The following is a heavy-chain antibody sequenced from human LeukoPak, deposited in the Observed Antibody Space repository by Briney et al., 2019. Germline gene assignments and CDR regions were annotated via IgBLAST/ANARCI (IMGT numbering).Heavy chain of an antibody. CDR3: AKDSPLLPYGDYYFDY. D-gene: IGHD4-17*01. CDR2: ISGSGGST. V-gene: IGHV3-23*01. J-gene: IGHJ4*02. Sequence: GGSLRLSCAASGFTFSIYAMSWVRQAPGKGLEWVSAISGSGGSTYYADSVKGRFTISRDNSKNTLYLQMNSLRAEDTAVYYCAKDSPLLPYGDYYFDYWGQGTLVTVSS. CDR1: GFTFSIYA.